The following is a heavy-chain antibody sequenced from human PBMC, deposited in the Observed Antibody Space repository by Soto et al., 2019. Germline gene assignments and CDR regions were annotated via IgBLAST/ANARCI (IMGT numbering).Heavy chain of an antibody. V-gene: IGHV3-33*01. CDR2: IWYDGSNK. D-gene: IGHD6-19*01. J-gene: IGHJ3*02. CDR3: ARDPVAGTRRDAFDI. CDR1: GFTFSSYG. Sequence: GGSLRLSCAASGFTFSSYGMHWVRQAPGKGLEWVAVIWYDGSNKYYADSVKGRFTISRDNSKNTLYLQMNSLRAEDTAVYYCARDPVAGTRRDAFDIWGQGTMVTVSS.